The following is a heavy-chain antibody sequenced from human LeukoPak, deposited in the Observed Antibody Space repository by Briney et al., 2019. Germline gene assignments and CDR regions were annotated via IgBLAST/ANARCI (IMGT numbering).Heavy chain of an antibody. CDR3: ARDGAAAGTPWFDP. D-gene: IGHD6-13*01. J-gene: IGHJ5*02. CDR1: GYTFTSYA. Sequence: ASVKVSCKASGYTFTSYAMHWVRQAPGQRLEWMGWINAGNGNTKYSQKFQGRVTITRDTSANTAYMELSSLRSEDTAVYYCARDGAAAGTPWFDPWGQGTLVTVSS. CDR2: INAGNGNT. V-gene: IGHV1-3*01.